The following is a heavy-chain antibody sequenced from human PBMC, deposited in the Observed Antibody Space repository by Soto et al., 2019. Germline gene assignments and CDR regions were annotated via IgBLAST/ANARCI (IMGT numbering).Heavy chain of an antibody. CDR3: VRDLLGSGGHFDY. V-gene: IGHV3-33*01. D-gene: IGHD7-27*01. CDR1: GFIFSSFG. CDR2: IWYDGSNT. Sequence: GGSLRLSCAASGFIFSSFGMHWVRQAPGKGLEWVAHIWYDGSNTYYADSVKGRFAISRDNSRNTVYLQMNSLRAEDTAVYHCVRDLLGSGGHFDYWGQGTPVTVSS. J-gene: IGHJ4*02.